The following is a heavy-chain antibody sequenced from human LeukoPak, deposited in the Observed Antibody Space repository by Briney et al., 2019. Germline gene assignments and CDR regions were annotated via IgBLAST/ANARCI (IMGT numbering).Heavy chain of an antibody. D-gene: IGHD6-19*01. CDR2: ISSSSSTI. Sequence: GGSLRLSCAASGFTFSSYSMNWVRQAPGKGLEWVSYISSSSSTIYYADSVKGRFTISRDNAKNSLYLQMNSLRAEDTALYYCARDLKYSSGWSYFDYWGQGTLVTVSS. J-gene: IGHJ4*02. CDR1: GFTFSSYS. CDR3: ARDLKYSSGWSYFDY. V-gene: IGHV3-48*04.